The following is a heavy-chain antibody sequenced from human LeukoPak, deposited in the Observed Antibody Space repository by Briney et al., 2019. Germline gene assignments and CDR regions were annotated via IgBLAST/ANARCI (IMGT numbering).Heavy chain of an antibody. CDR2: FDPEDGET. Sequence: ASVKVSCKVSGYTLTELSMHWVRQAPGKGLDWMGGFDPEDGETIYAQKFQGRVTMTEDTSTDTAYMELSSLRSEDTAVYYCATARKMVRQPKFRNNWFDPWGQGTLVTVSS. J-gene: IGHJ5*02. CDR3: ATARKMVRQPKFRNNWFDP. CDR1: GYTLTELS. V-gene: IGHV1-24*01. D-gene: IGHD3-10*01.